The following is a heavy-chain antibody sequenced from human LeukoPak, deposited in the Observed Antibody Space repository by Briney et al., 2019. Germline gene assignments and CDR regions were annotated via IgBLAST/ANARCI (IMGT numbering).Heavy chain of an antibody. D-gene: IGHD1-26*01. J-gene: IGHJ4*02. V-gene: IGHV1-2*02. CDR3: ARLIVGATSFDY. Sequence: ASVKVSCKASGYTFTGYYMHWVRQAPGQGLEWMGWINPNSGGTNYAQKFQGRVNMTRDTSISTAYMELSRLRSDDTAVYYCARLIVGATSFDYWGQGTLVTVSS. CDR1: GYTFTGYY. CDR2: INPNSGGT.